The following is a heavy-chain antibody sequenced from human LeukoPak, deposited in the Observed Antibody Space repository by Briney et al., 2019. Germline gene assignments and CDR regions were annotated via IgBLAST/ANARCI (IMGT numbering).Heavy chain of an antibody. CDR2: ISGSSGNT. CDR3: AKPQRDGSYYYDY. CDR1: GFTFSSYA. V-gene: IGHV3-23*01. J-gene: IGHJ4*02. D-gene: IGHD1-26*01. Sequence: GSLRLSCAASGFTFSSYALSWVGRAPGKGLEWVSGISGSSGNTYYADSVKGRFTISRDNSKNTLYLQMNSLRAEDTAVYYCAKPQRDGSYYYDYWGQGTLVTVSS.